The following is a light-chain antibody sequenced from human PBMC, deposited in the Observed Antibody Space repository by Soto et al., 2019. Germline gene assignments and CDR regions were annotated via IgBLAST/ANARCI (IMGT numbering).Light chain of an antibody. Sequence: DIQMTQSPSTLSASVGDRVTITCRASQSISSWLAWYQQKPGKAPKLLIYDASSLESGVPSRFSGSGSGTEFTLTISCLQPDDFATYYCQQYNSPVTFGQGTKVDIK. CDR3: QQYNSPVT. CDR2: DAS. V-gene: IGKV1-5*01. J-gene: IGKJ1*01. CDR1: QSISSW.